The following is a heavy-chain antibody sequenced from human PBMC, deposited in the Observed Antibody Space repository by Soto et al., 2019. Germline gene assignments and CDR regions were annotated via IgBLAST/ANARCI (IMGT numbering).Heavy chain of an antibody. Sequence: ASVKVSCEASGYTFTSYAMHWVRQAPGQRLEWMGWINAGNGNTKYSQKFQGRVTITRDTSASTAYMELSSLRSEDTAVYYCARLVVPAAMAPYYYYGMDVWGQGTTVTVSS. V-gene: IGHV1-3*01. J-gene: IGHJ6*02. CDR3: ARLVVPAAMAPYYYYGMDV. D-gene: IGHD2-2*01. CDR1: GYTFTSYA. CDR2: INAGNGNT.